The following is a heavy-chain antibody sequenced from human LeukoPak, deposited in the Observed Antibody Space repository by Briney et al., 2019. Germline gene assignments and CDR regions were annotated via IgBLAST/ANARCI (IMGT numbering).Heavy chain of an antibody. CDR2: IYYSGST. CDR1: GGSISSGGYY. V-gene: IGHV4-31*03. D-gene: IGHD4-17*01. Sequence: SETLSLTCTVSGGSISSGGYYWSWIRQHPGKGLEWIGYIYYSGSTYYNPSLKSRVTISVDTSNNQFSPQLSSVTAADTAVYYCASMMTTVTNIDYWGQGTLVTVSS. CDR3: ASMMTTVTNIDY. J-gene: IGHJ4*02.